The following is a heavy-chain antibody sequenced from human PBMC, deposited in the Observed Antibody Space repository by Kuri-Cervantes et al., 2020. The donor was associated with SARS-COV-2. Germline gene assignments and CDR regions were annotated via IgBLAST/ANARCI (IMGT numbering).Heavy chain of an antibody. CDR2: IYYSGST. D-gene: IGHD6-19*01. CDR1: GGSISSYY. V-gene: IGHV4-59*12. Sequence: GSLRLSCTVSGGSISSYYCSWIWQPPGKGLEWIGYIYYSGSTNYNPSLKSRVTISVDTSKDQFSLKLSSVTAADTAVYYCATISASYSSGWYALYWGQGTLVTVSS. J-gene: IGHJ4*02. CDR3: ATISASYSSGWYALY.